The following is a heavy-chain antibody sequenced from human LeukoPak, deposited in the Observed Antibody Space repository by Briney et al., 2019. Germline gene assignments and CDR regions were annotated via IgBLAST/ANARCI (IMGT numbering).Heavy chain of an antibody. CDR1: GGSFSGYY. CDR3: ARAPGYSGGYSGSWFDP. V-gene: IGHV4-34*01. CDR2: INHSGST. D-gene: IGHD1-26*01. J-gene: IGHJ5*02. Sequence: SETLSLTCAVYGGSFSGYYWSWIRQPPGKGLEWIGEINHSGSTNYNPSLKSRVTISVDTSKNQFSLKLSSVTAADTAVYYCARAPGYSGGYSGSWFDPWGQGTLVTVSS.